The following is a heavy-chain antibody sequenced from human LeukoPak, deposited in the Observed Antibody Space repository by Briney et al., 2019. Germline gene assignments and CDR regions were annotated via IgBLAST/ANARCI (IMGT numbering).Heavy chain of an antibody. V-gene: IGHV3-21*01. D-gene: IGHD1-26*01. CDR2: ISGSSSYI. CDR3: ARDMGEPVYGMDV. J-gene: IGHJ6*02. CDR1: GFTFSDYR. Sequence: GGSLRLSCAASGFTFSDYRMNWVRQAPGKGLEWVSSISGSSSYIYYTDSVKGRFTISRDNAKNSLVLQMNSLRAEDTEVYYCARDMGEPVYGMDVWGQGTTVTVSS.